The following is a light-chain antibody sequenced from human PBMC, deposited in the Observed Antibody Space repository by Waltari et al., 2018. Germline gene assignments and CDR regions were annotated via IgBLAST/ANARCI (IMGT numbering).Light chain of an antibody. V-gene: IGKV3-11*01. CDR2: DAN. CDR3: QHRMSGPYT. J-gene: IGKJ2*01. CDR1: QSVSGY. Sequence: EIVLTQSPATLSLSPGERATLSCRASQSVSGYLAWYQQRPGQAPRLLIYDANHRATGIPARFSGSGSATDFTLTISSLEPEDFVVYYCQHRMSGPYTFGQGTKLQI.